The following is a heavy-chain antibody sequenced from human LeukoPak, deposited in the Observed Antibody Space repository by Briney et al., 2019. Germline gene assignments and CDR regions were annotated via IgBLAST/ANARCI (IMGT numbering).Heavy chain of an antibody. D-gene: IGHD3-10*01. V-gene: IGHV4-4*02. Sequence: SETLSLTCGVSGGSITTTNFWSWVRQPPGGGLEWIGEISLRGRTQYNPSLESRVNISIDESKNHLYLSLASVTAADTAVYYCARDLSDYYGSGSYRPIDAFDIWGQGTMVTVSS. CDR2: ISLRGRT. CDR1: GGSITTTNF. CDR3: ARDLSDYYGSGSYRPIDAFDI. J-gene: IGHJ3*02.